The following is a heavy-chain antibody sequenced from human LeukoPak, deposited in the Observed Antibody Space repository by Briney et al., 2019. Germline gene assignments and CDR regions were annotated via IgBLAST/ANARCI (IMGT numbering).Heavy chain of an antibody. J-gene: IGHJ4*02. CDR2: INPNSGGT. Sequence: ASVKVSCKASGYTVTGYYMHWVRQAPGQGLEWMGWINPNSGGTNYAQKFQGRVTMTRDTSISTAYKELSRLRSDDTAVYYCARESLRLARTPGYWGQGTLVTVSS. D-gene: IGHD3-16*01. CDR1: GYTVTGYY. V-gene: IGHV1-2*02. CDR3: ARESLRLARTPGY.